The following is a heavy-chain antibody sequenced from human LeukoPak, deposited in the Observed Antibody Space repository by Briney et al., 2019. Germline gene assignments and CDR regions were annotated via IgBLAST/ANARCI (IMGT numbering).Heavy chain of an antibody. CDR3: ARDGVPGATVLDY. D-gene: IGHD2-2*01. V-gene: IGHV3-48*01. CDR2: ITSSRSST. J-gene: IGHJ4*02. CDR1: GFTFSRYD. Sequence: PGGSLRLSCAVSGFTFSRYDMNWVRQAPGKGLEWVSYITSSRSSTYYADSVKGRFTISRDNAKNSLYLQMNSLRAEDTAVYYCARDGVPGATVLDYWGQGTLVTVSS.